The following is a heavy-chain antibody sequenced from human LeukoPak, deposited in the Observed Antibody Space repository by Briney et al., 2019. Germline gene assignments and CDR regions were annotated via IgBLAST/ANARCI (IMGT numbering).Heavy chain of an antibody. Sequence: PGGSLRLSCATSGSTFSSYWMSWVRQAPGKGLEWVANIKQDGSEQYYVDSMKGRFTISRDNAKNSLYLQMNSLRAEDTAVYYCARVIRSGSSVPPYYYYGMDVWGQGTTVTVSS. D-gene: IGHD6-13*01. CDR1: GSTFSSYW. CDR2: IKQDGSEQ. CDR3: ARVIRSGSSVPPYYYYGMDV. J-gene: IGHJ6*02. V-gene: IGHV3-7*01.